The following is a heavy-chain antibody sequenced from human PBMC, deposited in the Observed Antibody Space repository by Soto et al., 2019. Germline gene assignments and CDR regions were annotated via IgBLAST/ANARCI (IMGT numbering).Heavy chain of an antibody. J-gene: IGHJ6*02. CDR1: GGTFSSYA. V-gene: IGHV1-69*01. D-gene: IGHD2-15*01. CDR3: ARSPGGSSSLDIDYYDYYGMDV. Sequence: QVQLVQSGAEVKKPGSSVKVSCKAPGGTFSSYAISWVRQAPGQGLEWMGGIIPIFGTANYEQRFQGRVTITADESTSSGYMELRSLRSEHTAVYYCARSPGGSSSLDIDYYDYYGMDVWGQGTTVTVSS. CDR2: IIPIFGTA.